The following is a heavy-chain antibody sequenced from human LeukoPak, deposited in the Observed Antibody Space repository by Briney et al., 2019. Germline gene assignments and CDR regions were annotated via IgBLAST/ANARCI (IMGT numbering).Heavy chain of an antibody. CDR2: ISHSGST. Sequence: RSETLSLTCAVSGGSISSGGYFWTWIRQPPGKGLERIGYISHSGSTYYNPSLKSRVTISVDRSKNQFSLKLSSLTAADTAVYYCARAPRRSYSSSWYPYHFDYWGQGTLVTVSS. D-gene: IGHD6-13*01. CDR1: GGSISSGGYF. V-gene: IGHV4-30-2*01. J-gene: IGHJ4*02. CDR3: ARAPRRSYSSSWYPYHFDY.